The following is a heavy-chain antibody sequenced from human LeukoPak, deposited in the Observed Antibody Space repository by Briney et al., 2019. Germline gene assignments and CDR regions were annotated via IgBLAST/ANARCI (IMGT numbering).Heavy chain of an antibody. CDR1: GFTFSNYG. J-gene: IGHJ4*02. D-gene: IGHD5-24*01. CDR3: AINHRDGYSELGY. CDR2: IASSSSYL. V-gene: IGHV3-21*01. Sequence: PGGSLRLSCAASGFTFSNYGMNWVRQAPGKGLEWVSSIASSSSYLYYADSVKGRFTISRDNAKNSLYLQMDNLRAEDTAIYYCAINHRDGYSELGYWGQGTLVTVSS.